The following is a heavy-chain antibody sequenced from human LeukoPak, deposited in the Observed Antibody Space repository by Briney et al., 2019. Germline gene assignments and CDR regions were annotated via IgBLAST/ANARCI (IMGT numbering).Heavy chain of an antibody. CDR3: ARDTQNGIGNYFDY. D-gene: IGHD1-26*01. CDR1: GFTFSSYG. Sequence: GGSLRLSCAASGFTFSSYGMHWVRQAPGKGLEWVAVISYDGSNKYYADSVKGRFTISRDNSKNTLYLQMNSLRAEDTAVYYCARDTQNGIGNYFDYWGQGTLVTVSS. J-gene: IGHJ4*02. V-gene: IGHV3-30*03. CDR2: ISYDGSNK.